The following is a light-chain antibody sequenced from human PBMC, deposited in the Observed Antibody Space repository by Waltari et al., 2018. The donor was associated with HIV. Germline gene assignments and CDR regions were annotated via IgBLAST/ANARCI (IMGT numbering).Light chain of an antibody. Sequence: QSVLTQPPSVSAAPGQKVTISCSGYSSNIGRNFVSWYQQIPGTAPKLLIYDNYKRPSGIPDRFSGSKSGTSATLGITGLQTGYEADYYCGTWDSSLSAWVFGGGTKLTVL. J-gene: IGLJ3*02. V-gene: IGLV1-51*01. CDR2: DNY. CDR1: SSNIGRNF. CDR3: GTWDSSLSAWV.